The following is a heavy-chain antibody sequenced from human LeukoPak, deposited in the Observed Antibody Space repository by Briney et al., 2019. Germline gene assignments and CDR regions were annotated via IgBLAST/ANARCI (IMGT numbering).Heavy chain of an antibody. CDR1: GFTFSSYA. Sequence: PGGSLRLSCAASGFTFSSYAMSWVRQAPGKGLEWVSAISGSGGSTYYADSVKGRFTISRDNAKNSLYLQMNSLRAEDTAVYYCARVDRQSNAFDIWGQGTMVTVSS. D-gene: IGHD3-9*01. CDR3: ARVDRQSNAFDI. V-gene: IGHV3-23*01. CDR2: ISGSGGST. J-gene: IGHJ3*02.